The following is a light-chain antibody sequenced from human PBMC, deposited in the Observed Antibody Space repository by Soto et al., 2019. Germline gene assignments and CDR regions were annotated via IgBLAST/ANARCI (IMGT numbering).Light chain of an antibody. CDR2: AAS. Sequence: DIQLTQSPSSVSASVGDRVTLTCRASQDISNWLAWYQQKPGKAPKLLISAASTLQGGVPSRFSGSFSGTDFTLTITSLQAEDFATYFCQQAYSLPVTFGQGTKLEIK. J-gene: IGKJ2*01. CDR3: QQAYSLPVT. V-gene: IGKV1-12*01. CDR1: QDISNW.